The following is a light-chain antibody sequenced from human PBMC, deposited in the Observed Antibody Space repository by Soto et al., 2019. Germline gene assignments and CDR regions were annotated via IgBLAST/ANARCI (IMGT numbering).Light chain of an antibody. CDR1: QSVSSNY. V-gene: IGKV3-20*01. CDR2: ASS. CDR3: QQYGSSPWT. Sequence: EIVLTQSAGTLSLSPVDRATLSCRANQSVSSNYLAWYQQKPGQAPRLLIYASSSRATGIPDRFSGSGSGTDFTLTISRLEPEDFAVYYCQQYGSSPWTFGQGTRVEIK. J-gene: IGKJ1*01.